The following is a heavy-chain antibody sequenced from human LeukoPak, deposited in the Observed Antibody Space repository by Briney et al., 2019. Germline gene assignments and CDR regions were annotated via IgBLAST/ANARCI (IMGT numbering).Heavy chain of an antibody. CDR3: ARGHSSSPNWFDP. J-gene: IGHJ5*02. Sequence: GRSLRLSCAASGFTFDDYAMHWVRQAPGKGLEWVSGISWNSGSIGYADSVKGRFTISRDNAKNSLYLQMNSLRAEDTAVYYCARGHSSSPNWFDPWGQGTLVTVSS. D-gene: IGHD6-13*01. CDR2: ISWNSGSI. CDR1: GFTFDDYA. V-gene: IGHV3-9*01.